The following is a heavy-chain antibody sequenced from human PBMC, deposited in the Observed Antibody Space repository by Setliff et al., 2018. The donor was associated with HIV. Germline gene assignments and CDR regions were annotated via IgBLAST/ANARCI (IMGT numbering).Heavy chain of an antibody. CDR1: GYSFTNYW. CDR2: IYPGDSDT. Sequence: PGESLKISCKGSGYSFTNYWIAWLRQMPGKGLEWMGIIYPGDSDTRYSPSFQGQVTISADKSINTAYLQWSSLKASDTAMYYCARHEQYGSGSYYNRPFDFWGQGTLVT. CDR3: ARHEQYGSGSYYNRPFDF. D-gene: IGHD3-10*01. V-gene: IGHV5-51*01. J-gene: IGHJ4*02.